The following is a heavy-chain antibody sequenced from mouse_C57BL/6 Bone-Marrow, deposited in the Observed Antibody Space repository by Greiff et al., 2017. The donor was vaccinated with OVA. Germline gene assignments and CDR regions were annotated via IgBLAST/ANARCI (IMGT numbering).Heavy chain of an antibody. CDR2: INPNNGGT. CDR3: ARSKVWFAY. CDR1: GYTFTDYY. V-gene: IGHV1-26*01. J-gene: IGHJ3*01. Sequence: EVQLQQSGPELVKPGASVKISCKASGYTFTDYYMNWVKQSHGKSLEWIGDINPNNGGTSYNQKFKGKATLTVDKSSSTAYMELRSLTSEDSAVYYWARSKVWFAYWGQGALVNVSA.